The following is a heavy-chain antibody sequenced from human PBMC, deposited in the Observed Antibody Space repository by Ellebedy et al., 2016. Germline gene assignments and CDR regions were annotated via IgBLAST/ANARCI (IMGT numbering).Heavy chain of an antibody. CDR3: ATEEGYYDSSGYPPTFDY. CDR1: GFTFNIAG. CDR2: IVFSGTAT. J-gene: IGHJ4*02. D-gene: IGHD3-22*01. Sequence: GESLKISCAASGFTFNIAGMTWVRQAPGKGLEWVATIVFSGTATYYSDSVKGRFIISRDNAKNSLFLQMNSLRVEDTAVYYCATEEGYYDSSGYPPTFDYWGQGTLVTVSS. V-gene: IGHV3-21*01.